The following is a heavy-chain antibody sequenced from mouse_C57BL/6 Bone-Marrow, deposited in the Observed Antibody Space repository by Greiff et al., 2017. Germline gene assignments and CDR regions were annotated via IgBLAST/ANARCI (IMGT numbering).Heavy chain of an antibody. CDR2: IDPENGDT. CDR1: GFNIKDDY. V-gene: IGHV14-4*01. D-gene: IGHD2-1*01. Sequence: EVQLQQSGAELVRPGASVKLSCTASGFNIKDDYMHWVKQRPEQGLEWIGWIDPENGDTEYASKFQGKATITADTSSNTAYLQLSSLTSEDTAVYYWTTRGYYGFDYWGQGTTLTVSS. J-gene: IGHJ2*01. CDR3: TTRGYYGFDY.